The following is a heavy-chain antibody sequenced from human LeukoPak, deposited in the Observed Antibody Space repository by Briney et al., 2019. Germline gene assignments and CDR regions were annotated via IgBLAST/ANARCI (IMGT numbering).Heavy chain of an antibody. J-gene: IGHJ4*02. V-gene: IGHV1-46*01. CDR3: ARSYSGTYYAEPGVDY. Sequence: GASVKFSCKASGYTFINYYMHWVRQAPGQGLEWMGIINPSGGSTRYAQKFQGRVTMTRDTSTSTVYMELSSLRSEDTAGYYCARSYSGTYYAEPGVDYWGQGTLVTVSS. D-gene: IGHD1-26*01. CDR2: INPSGGST. CDR1: GYTFINYY.